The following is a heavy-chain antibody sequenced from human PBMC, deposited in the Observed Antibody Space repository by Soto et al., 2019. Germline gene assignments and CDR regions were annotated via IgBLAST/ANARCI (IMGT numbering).Heavy chain of an antibody. CDR3: ARVRRLGGNYEFGSGRPDNYGRDV. Sequence: ASVKVSCKASGYTFTGYYMHWVRQAPGQGLEWMGWINPNSGGTNYAQKFQGWVTMTRDTSISTAYMELRRLRSDDTAVYYCARVRRLGGNYEFGSGRPDNYGRDVWGQGTTVTVAS. D-gene: IGHD3-3*01. CDR2: INPNSGGT. J-gene: IGHJ6*02. CDR1: GYTFTGYY. V-gene: IGHV1-2*04.